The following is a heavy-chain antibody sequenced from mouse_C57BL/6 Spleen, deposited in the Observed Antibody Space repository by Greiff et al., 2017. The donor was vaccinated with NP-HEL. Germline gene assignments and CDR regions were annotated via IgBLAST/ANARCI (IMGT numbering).Heavy chain of an antibody. D-gene: IGHD2-3*01. V-gene: IGHV5-12*01. CDR1: GFTFSDYY. CDR2: ISNGGGST. CDR3: ASEGDGYYPFAY. Sequence: EVMLVESGGGLVQPGGSLKLSCAASGFTFSDYYMYWVRQTPEKRLEWVAYISNGGGSTYYPDTVKGRFTISRDNATNTLYLQMSRLKSEDTAMYYCASEGDGYYPFAYWGQGTLVTVSA. J-gene: IGHJ3*01.